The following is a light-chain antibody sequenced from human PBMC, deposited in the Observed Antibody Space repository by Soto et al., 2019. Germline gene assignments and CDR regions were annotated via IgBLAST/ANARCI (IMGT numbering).Light chain of an antibody. V-gene: IGLV2-14*01. Sequence: QAVVTQPASVSGSPGQSITISCTGTSSDVGGYNYVSWFQQHPGKAPKVMIYEVSNRPSGVSNRFSGSKSGNTASLTISGLQAEDEADYYCSTYASTTNHVVFGGGTKLTVL. CDR3: STYASTTNHVV. CDR1: SSDVGGYNY. J-gene: IGLJ2*01. CDR2: EVS.